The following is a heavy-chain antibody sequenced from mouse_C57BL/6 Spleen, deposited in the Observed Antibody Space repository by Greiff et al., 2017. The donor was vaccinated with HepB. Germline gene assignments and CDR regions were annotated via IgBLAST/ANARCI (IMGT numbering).Heavy chain of an antibody. Sequence: EVQLKESGPGLVKPSQSLSLTCSVTGYSITSGYYWNWIRQFPGNKLEWMGYISYDGSNNYNPSLKNRISITRDTSKNQFFLKLNSVTTEDTATYYCARHYGSRHFDVWGTGTTVTVSS. J-gene: IGHJ1*03. CDR2: ISYDGSN. CDR1: GYSITSGYY. CDR3: ARHYGSRHFDV. V-gene: IGHV3-6*01. D-gene: IGHD1-1*01.